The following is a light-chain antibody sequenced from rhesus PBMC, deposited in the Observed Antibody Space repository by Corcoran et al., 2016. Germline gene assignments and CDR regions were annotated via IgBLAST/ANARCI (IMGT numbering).Light chain of an antibody. CDR3: QHGYGTPLT. J-gene: IGKJ4*01. CDR2: KAS. CDR1: ENVNNY. V-gene: IGKV1-74*01. Sequence: DIQMTQSPSSLSASVGDRVTITCRASENVNNYLNWYQQKPGKAPKLLIYKASTLQSGVPSRFSGSGSGTDYTFTVSSQQPEDVATYYCQHGYGTPLTFGGGTKVEIK.